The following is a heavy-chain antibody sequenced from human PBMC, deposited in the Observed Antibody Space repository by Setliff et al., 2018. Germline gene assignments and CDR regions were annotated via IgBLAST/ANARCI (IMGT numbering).Heavy chain of an antibody. V-gene: IGHV1-69*16. CDR1: GGTLTTFTTYS. Sequence: SVKVSCKASGGTLTTFTTYSLIWVRQAPGQGLEWMGGIIPITGTTNYAQRCQGRITISTDESSSTVYMETSRLKSEDTAVYYCARGSIVGPTRGDFDFWGLGTLVTVSS. CDR3: ARGSIVGPTRGDFDF. J-gene: IGHJ4*02. D-gene: IGHD1-26*01. CDR2: IIPITGTT.